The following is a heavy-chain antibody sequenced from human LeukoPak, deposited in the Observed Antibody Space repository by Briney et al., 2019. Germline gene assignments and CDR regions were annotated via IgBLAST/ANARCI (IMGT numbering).Heavy chain of an antibody. V-gene: IGHV1-69*13. D-gene: IGHD4-17*01. Sequence: ASVKVSCKASGGTFSSYAISWVRQAPGQGLEWMGGIIPIFGTANYAQKFQGRVTITADESTSTAYMELSSLRSEDTAVYYCAREATVTKGTLEYWGQGTLVTVSS. CDR3: AREATVTKGTLEY. CDR2: IIPIFGTA. CDR1: GGTFSSYA. J-gene: IGHJ4*02.